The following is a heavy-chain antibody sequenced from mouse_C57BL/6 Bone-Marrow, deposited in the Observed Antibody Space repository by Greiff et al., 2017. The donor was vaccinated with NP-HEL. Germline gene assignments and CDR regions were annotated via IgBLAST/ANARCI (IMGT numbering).Heavy chain of an antibody. CDR2: ISSGGDYI. Sequence: EVKVVESGEGLVKPGGSLKLSCAASGFTFSSYAMSWVRQTPEKRLEWVAYISSGGDYIYYADTVKGRFTISRDNARNTLYLQMSSQKSEDTAMYYCTREYYYGSPFAYWGQGTLVTVSA. CDR1: GFTFSSYA. D-gene: IGHD1-1*01. J-gene: IGHJ3*01. CDR3: TREYYYGSPFAY. V-gene: IGHV5-9-1*02.